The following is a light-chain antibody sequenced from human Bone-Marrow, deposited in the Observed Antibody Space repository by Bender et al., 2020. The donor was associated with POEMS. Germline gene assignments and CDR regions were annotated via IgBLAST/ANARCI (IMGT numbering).Light chain of an antibody. CDR2: SDT. V-gene: IGLV1-44*01. Sequence: QSVLTQPPSASGTPGQRVTISCSGSNSNIGTNAVNCYQQFPGTAPNLLLYSDTQRPSGVPDRFYAFKSGTSASLAITWLQAVDEADYYGQSYDTSLGGWVCGGETKLTVL. J-gene: IGLJ3*02. CDR3: QSYDTSLGGWV. CDR1: NSNIGTNA.